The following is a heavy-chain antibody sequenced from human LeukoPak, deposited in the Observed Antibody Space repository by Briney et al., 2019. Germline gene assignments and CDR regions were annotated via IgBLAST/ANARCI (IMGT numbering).Heavy chain of an antibody. V-gene: IGHV1-8*01. Sequence: ASVKVSCKASEYTFTSYDINWVRQATGQGLEWMGWMNPNSGNTVYAQKFQGRVTMTRDTSISTAYMELSSLRSEDTAVYYCALGSNGGSPLLGYYYYYMDVWGKGTTVTVSS. J-gene: IGHJ6*03. CDR3: ALGSNGGSPLLGYYYYYMDV. D-gene: IGHD2-15*01. CDR2: MNPNSGNT. CDR1: EYTFTSYD.